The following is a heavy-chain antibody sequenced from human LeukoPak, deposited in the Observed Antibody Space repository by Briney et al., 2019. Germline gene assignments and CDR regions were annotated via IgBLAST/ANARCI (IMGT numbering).Heavy chain of an antibody. CDR1: GFTFSSYG. D-gene: IGHD6-13*01. CDR3: V. V-gene: IGHV3-30*03. J-gene: IGHJ6*02. Sequence: PGGSLRLSCAASGFTFSSYGMHWVRQAPGKGLEWVAVISYDGSNKYYADSVKGRFTISRDNYCAKDLFAAAGTKAPSYYYGMDVWGQGTTVTVSS. CDR2: ISYDGSNK.